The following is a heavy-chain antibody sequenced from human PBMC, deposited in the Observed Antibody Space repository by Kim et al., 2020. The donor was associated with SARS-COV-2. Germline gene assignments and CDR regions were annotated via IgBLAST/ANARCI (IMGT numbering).Heavy chain of an antibody. Sequence: SETLSLTCAVYGGSFSGYYWSWIRQPPGKGLEWIGEINHSGSTNYNPSLKSRVTISVDTSKNQFSLKLSSVTAADTAVYYCARGRGYYYGSGNPTDYGMDVWGQGTTVTVSS. J-gene: IGHJ6*02. CDR2: INHSGST. D-gene: IGHD3-10*01. CDR1: GGSFSGYY. CDR3: ARGRGYYYGSGNPTDYGMDV. V-gene: IGHV4-34*01.